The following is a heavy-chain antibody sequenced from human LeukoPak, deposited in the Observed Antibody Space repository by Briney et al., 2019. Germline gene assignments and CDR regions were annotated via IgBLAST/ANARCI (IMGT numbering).Heavy chain of an antibody. CDR3: ARDWFLSTYYYGSGSYFTP. V-gene: IGHV1-2*06. D-gene: IGHD3-10*01. Sequence: ASVKVSCKASGYTFTGYYMHWVRQAPGHGLEWMGRINPNSGGTNYAQKFQGRVTMTRDTSISTAYMELSRLRSDDTAVYYCARDWFLSTYYYGSGSYFTPWGQGTLVTVSS. CDR2: INPNSGGT. J-gene: IGHJ5*02. CDR1: GYTFTGYY.